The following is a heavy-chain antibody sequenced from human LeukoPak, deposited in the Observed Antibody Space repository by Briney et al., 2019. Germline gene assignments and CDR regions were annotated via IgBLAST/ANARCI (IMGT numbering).Heavy chain of an antibody. CDR3: VRGCGRASCPYFFDS. D-gene: IGHD2-2*01. Sequence: GGSLRLSCAASGFTFSNYWMTWVRQAPGRGLEWVANIKQDGSEKYYVDSVKGRFTISRDNAKNSLYLQVNSLRAEDTAVYYCVRGCGRASCPYFFDSWGHGSLVTVSS. V-gene: IGHV3-7*01. CDR2: IKQDGSEK. CDR1: GFTFSNYW. J-gene: IGHJ4*01.